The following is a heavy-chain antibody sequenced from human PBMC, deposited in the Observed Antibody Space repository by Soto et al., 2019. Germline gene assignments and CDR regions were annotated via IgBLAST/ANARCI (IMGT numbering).Heavy chain of an antibody. CDR2: ITWNGGIK. V-gene: IGHV3-9*01. CDR3: TKDTSGWFFDH. Sequence: PGGSLRLTCSAAGFTFVDYAMHWVRQAPGKGLEWVSGITWNGGIKGYADSVKGRFSISRDNAKNSLYLQMNSLRAEDTALYYCTKDTSGWFFDHWGQGILVTVPQ. CDR1: GFTFVDYA. D-gene: IGHD6-19*01. J-gene: IGHJ4*02.